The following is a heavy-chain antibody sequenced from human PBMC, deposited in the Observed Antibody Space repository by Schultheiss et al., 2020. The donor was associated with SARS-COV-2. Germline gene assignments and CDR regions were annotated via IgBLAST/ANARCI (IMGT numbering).Heavy chain of an antibody. CDR1: GGSISSYY. D-gene: IGHD5-12*01. J-gene: IGHJ4*02. CDR3: ARAKRGYSGYDMYYFDY. V-gene: IGHV4-59*01. Sequence: SQTLSLTCTVSGGSISSYYWSWIRQPPGKGLEWIGYIYYSGSTNYNPSLKSRVTISVDTSKNQFSLKLSSVTAADTAVYYCARAKRGYSGYDMYYFDYWGQGILVTVSS. CDR2: IYYSGST.